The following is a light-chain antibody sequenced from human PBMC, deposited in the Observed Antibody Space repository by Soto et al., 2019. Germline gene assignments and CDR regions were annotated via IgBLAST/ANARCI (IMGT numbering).Light chain of an antibody. CDR3: LQDYNYPRT. CDR2: EAS. CDR1: QDIGKD. J-gene: IGKJ1*01. Sequence: AIPMTQSPSSLSASVGDRVTLTCRASQDIGKDLGWYQQKPGEAPKLLIFEASTVQTGVPSRFSGSGSGTDFTLTISSLPPEDFATYFCLQDYNYPRTFGQGTTVALK. V-gene: IGKV1-6*01.